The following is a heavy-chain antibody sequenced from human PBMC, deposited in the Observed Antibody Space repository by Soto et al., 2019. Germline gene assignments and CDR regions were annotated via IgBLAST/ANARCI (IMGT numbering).Heavy chain of an antibody. D-gene: IGHD6-13*01. CDR1: GGTFSSYA. CDR2: IIPIFGTA. Sequence: GASVKVSCKASGGTFSSYAISWVRQAPGQGLEWMGGIIPIFGTANYGQKFQGRVTITADESTSTAYMELSSLRSEDTAVYYCARGGIAAAGAFDYWGQGTLVTVSS. V-gene: IGHV1-69*13. J-gene: IGHJ4*02. CDR3: ARGGIAAAGAFDY.